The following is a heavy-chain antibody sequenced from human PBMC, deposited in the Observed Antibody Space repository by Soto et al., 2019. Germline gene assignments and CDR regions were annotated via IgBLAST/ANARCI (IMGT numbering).Heavy chain of an antibody. CDR1: GFTFTSYG. J-gene: IGHJ4*02. Sequence: QVQLVQSGAEVKKPGASMKVSCKASGFTFTSYGISWVRQPPGQVLEWMGLVSAYNGNTHYAQKLQRRVTMTTDTSTTTAYMELRSLRSDDTAVYYCSRGGSSWQPHEDYWGQGTLVTVSS. CDR3: SRGGSSWQPHEDY. CDR2: VSAYNGNT. D-gene: IGHD6-13*01. V-gene: IGHV1-18*01.